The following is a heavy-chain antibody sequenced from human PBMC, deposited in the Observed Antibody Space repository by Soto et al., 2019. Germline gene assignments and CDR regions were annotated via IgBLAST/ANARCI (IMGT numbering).Heavy chain of an antibody. D-gene: IGHD6-25*01. CDR1: GGTFSSYA. CDR2: IIPIFGTA. Sequence: QVQLVQSGAEVKKPGSSVKVSCKASGGTFSSYAISWVRQAPGQGLEWMGGIIPIFGTANYAKKFQCRVTITADQTTSTAYMELSSLRSEDTAEDCCARVQGGQRANWFDPWGQGTLVTVSS. CDR3: ARVQGGQRANWFDP. J-gene: IGHJ5*02. V-gene: IGHV1-69*12.